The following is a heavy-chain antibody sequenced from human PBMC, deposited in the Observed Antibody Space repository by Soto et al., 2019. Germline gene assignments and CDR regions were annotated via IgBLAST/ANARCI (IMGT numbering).Heavy chain of an antibody. J-gene: IGHJ4*02. V-gene: IGHV3-30-3*01. CDR1: GFTFSSYA. D-gene: IGHD3-3*01. Sequence: GGSLRLSCAASGFTFSSYAMHWVRQAPGKGLEWVAVISYDGSNKYYADSVKGRFTISRDNSKNTLYLQMNSLRAEDTAVYYCARDPTMTSGLDYWGQGTLVTVSS. CDR3: ARDPTMTSGLDY. CDR2: ISYDGSNK.